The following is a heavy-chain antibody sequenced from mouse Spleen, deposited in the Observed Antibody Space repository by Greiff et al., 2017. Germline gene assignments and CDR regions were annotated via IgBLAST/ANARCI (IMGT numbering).Heavy chain of an antibody. CDR2: INPYNGGT. CDR1: GYTFTDYY. Sequence: EVQLQQSGPVLVKPGASVKMSCKASGYTFTDYYMNWVKQSHGKSLEWIGVINPYNGGTSYNQKFKGKATLTVDKSSSTAYMELNSLTSEDSAVYYCARAMGGNYYQGYFDVWGAGTTVTVSS. V-gene: IGHV1-19*01. D-gene: IGHD2-1*01. CDR3: ARAMGGNYYQGYFDV. J-gene: IGHJ1*01.